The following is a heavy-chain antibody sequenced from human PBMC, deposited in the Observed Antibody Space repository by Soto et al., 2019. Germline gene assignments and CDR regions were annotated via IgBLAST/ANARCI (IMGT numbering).Heavy chain of an antibody. J-gene: IGHJ4*02. D-gene: IGHD1-26*01. CDR3: ARMSGTYYVPDY. CDR1: NASITSSGYY. CDR2: IYHSGST. V-gene: IGHV4-31*03. Sequence: QVQLQESGPRLVEASQTLSLTCTVSNASITSSGYYWSCVRQPPGKRLEWIGYIYHSGSTCYSPYLQSRLTMSVDTSKNQFSLTLRSVTAADTAVYHCARMSGTYYVPDYWGQGTLVTVSS.